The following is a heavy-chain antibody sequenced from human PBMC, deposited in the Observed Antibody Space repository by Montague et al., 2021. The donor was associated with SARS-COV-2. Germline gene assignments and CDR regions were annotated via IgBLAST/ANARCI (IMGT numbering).Heavy chain of an antibody. Sequence: SETLSLTCSVYGGSFSDYYYTWIRQPPGKGLEWIGETTLRSSANYNPSLKIRSSISVATSKNQLSLKLTSVTAADTGVYYCARGQVTVFGVLIMLPAAGPYDIWGQGTMVTVSS. V-gene: IGHV4-34*01. CDR1: GGSFSDYY. CDR3: ARGQVTVFGVLIMLPAAGPYDI. CDR2: TTLRSSA. D-gene: IGHD3-3*01. J-gene: IGHJ3*02.